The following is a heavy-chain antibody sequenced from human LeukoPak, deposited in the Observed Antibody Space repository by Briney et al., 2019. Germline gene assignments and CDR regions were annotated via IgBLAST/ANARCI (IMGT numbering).Heavy chain of an antibody. J-gene: IGHJ4*02. CDR3: ASSRDGYNYMNY. V-gene: IGHV3-74*01. CDR2: INGDGTTT. D-gene: IGHD5-24*01. Sequence: GGSLRLSCAASGFTFSSYWMHWVRQAPGKGLVWVSRINGDGTTTSYADSVKGRFTISRDSAKNTLYLQMNSLRAEGTAVYYCASSRDGYNYMNYWGQGTLVTVSP. CDR1: GFTFSSYW.